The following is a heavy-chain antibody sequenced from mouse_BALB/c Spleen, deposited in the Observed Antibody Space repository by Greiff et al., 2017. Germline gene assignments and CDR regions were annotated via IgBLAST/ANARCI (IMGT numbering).Heavy chain of an antibody. J-gene: IGHJ4*01. CDR1: GFNIKDTY. Sequence: VQLQQSGAELVKPGASVKLSCTASGFNIKDTYMHWVKQRPEQGLEWIGRIDPANGNTKYDPKFQGKATITADTSSNTAYLQLSRLTSEDTAVYYCARGGGYYAMDYWGQGTSVTVSS. V-gene: IGHV14-3*02. CDR2: IDPANGNT. CDR3: ARGGGYYAMDY.